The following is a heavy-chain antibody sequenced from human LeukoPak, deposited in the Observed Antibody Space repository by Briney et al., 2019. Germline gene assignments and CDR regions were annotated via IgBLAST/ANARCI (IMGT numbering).Heavy chain of an antibody. CDR3: ARDGGSGWSVDYFDY. V-gene: IGHV4-59*01. D-gene: IGHD6-19*01. Sequence: SETLSLTCTVSGGSISSYYWSWIRQPPGKGPEWIGYIYYSGSTNYNPSLKSRVTISVDTSKNQFSLKLSSVTAADTAVYYCARDGGSGWSVDYFDYWGQGTLVTVSS. CDR2: IYYSGST. CDR1: GGSISSYY. J-gene: IGHJ4*02.